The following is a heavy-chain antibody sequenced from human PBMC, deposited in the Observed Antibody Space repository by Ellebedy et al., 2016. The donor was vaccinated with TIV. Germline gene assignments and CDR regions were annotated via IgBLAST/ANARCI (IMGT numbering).Heavy chain of an antibody. V-gene: IGHV1-69*04. J-gene: IGHJ4*02. D-gene: IGHD2-15*01. CDR1: GYTFTRYA. CDR2: IIPILGIA. Sequence: AASVKVSCKASGYTFTRYAISWVRQAPGQGLEWMGRIIPILGIANYTQKFQGKVTITADKSTSTAYMELSSLRSEDTAMYYCARDLMGRGDYWGQGTLVTVSS. CDR3: ARDLMGRGDY.